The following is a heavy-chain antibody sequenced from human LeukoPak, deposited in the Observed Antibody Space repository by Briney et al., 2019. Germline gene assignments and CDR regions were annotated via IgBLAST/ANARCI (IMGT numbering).Heavy chain of an antibody. D-gene: IGHD6-13*01. CDR1: GGSISSGGYS. CDR2: IYHSGST. Sequence: SQTLSLTCAVSGGSISSGGYSWSWIRQPPGKGLEWIGYIYHSGSTYYNPSLKSRVTISVDRSKNQFSLKLSSVTAADTAVYYCARVGGSSWYYFNYWGQGTLSPSPQ. CDR3: ARVGGSSWYYFNY. V-gene: IGHV4-30-2*01. J-gene: IGHJ4*02.